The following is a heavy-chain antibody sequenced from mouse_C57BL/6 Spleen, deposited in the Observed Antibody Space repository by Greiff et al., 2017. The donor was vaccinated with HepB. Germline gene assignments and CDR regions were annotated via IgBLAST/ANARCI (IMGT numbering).Heavy chain of an antibody. CDR2: IWTGGGT. CDR1: GFSLTSYA. V-gene: IGHV2-9-1*01. Sequence: HVMLVESGPGLVAPSQSLSITCTVSGFSLTSYAISWVRQPPGKGLEWLGVIWTGGGTNYNSALKSRLSISKDNSKSQVFLKMNSLQTDDTARYYCARNYYYGSSPYYYAMDYWGQGTSVTVSS. CDR3: ARNYYYGSSPYYYAMDY. J-gene: IGHJ4*01. D-gene: IGHD1-1*01.